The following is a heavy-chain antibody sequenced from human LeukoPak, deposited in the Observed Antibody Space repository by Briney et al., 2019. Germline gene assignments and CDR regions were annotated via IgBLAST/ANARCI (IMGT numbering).Heavy chain of an antibody. CDR3: ARVAYCGDDCYNYFDY. Sequence: GGSLRLSCAASRFTFSSYWMSWVRQAPGKGLEWVAHIKHDGSGKYYVDSVKGRFSISRDNAKTSLYLQMDSLRAEDTAVYYCARVAYCGDDCYNYFDYWGQGTLVTVSS. CDR1: RFTFSSYW. V-gene: IGHV3-7*01. CDR2: IKHDGSGK. D-gene: IGHD2-21*02. J-gene: IGHJ4*02.